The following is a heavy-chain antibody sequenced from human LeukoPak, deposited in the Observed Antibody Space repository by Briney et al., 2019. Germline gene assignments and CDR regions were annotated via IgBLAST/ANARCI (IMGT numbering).Heavy chain of an antibody. CDR1: GFTFSSYS. J-gene: IGHJ4*02. CDR3: ARESGPTYDILTGYYKVYFDY. CDR2: ISSSSSYI. V-gene: IGHV3-21*01. Sequence: GGSLRLSCAASGFTFSSYSMNWVRQAPGKGLEWVSSISSSSSYIYYADSVKGRFTISRDNAKNSLYLQMNSLRAEDTAVYYCARESGPTYDILTGYYKVYFDYWGQGTLVTVPS. D-gene: IGHD3-9*01.